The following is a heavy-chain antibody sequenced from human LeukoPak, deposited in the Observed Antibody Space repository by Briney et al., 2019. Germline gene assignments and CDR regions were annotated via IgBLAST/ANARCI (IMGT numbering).Heavy chain of an antibody. Sequence: SETLSLTCTVSGGSISCGSYYWSWIRQPAGEGLEWIGRIYTSGSTNYNPSLKSRVTISVDTSKNQFSLKLSSVTAADTAVYYCARDSYGSGSYHSDYWGQGTLVTVSS. V-gene: IGHV4-61*02. CDR3: ARDSYGSGSYHSDY. CDR1: GGSISCGSYY. D-gene: IGHD3-10*01. J-gene: IGHJ4*02. CDR2: IYTSGST.